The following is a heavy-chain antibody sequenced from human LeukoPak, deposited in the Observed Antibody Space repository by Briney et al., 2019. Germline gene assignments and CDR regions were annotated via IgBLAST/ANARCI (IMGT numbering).Heavy chain of an antibody. V-gene: IGHV3-53*01. CDR3: ARDRAYCGGDCFGY. J-gene: IGHJ4*02. CDR2: IYSGGST. Sequence: GGSLRLSCAASGFTVSSNYMSWVGQAPGKGLGWVSVIYSGGSTYYADSVKGRFTISRDNSKNTLYLQMNSLRAEDTAVYYCARDRAYCGGDCFGYWGQGTLVTVSS. D-gene: IGHD2-21*01. CDR1: GFTVSSNY.